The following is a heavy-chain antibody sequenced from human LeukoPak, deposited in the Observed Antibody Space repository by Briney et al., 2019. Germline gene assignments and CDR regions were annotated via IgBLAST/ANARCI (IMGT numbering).Heavy chain of an antibody. CDR1: GFTISSNY. J-gene: IGHJ4*02. Sequence: PGGSLRLSCAASGFTISSNYLSWVRQAPGKGLVWVSALHSGGHTFYADSVKGRFTISRDNSKNTLYLQMNSLRAEDTAVYYCARREGSSCLDYWGQGTLVTVSS. CDR3: ARREGSSCLDY. CDR2: LHSGGHT. D-gene: IGHD6-13*01. V-gene: IGHV3-66*02.